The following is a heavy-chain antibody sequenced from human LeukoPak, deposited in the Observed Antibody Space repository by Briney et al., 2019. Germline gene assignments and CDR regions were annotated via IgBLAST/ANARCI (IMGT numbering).Heavy chain of an antibody. CDR1: GYTFTSYY. D-gene: IGHD3-3*01. CDR2: INPSGGST. J-gene: IGHJ4*02. Sequence: ASVKVSCKASGYTFTSYYMHWVRQAPGQGLERMGIINPSGGSTSYAQKFQGRVTMTRDTSTSTVYMELSSLRSEDTAVYYCAKVRGGDFWSGYYTAYFDYWGQGTLVTVSS. V-gene: IGHV1-46*01. CDR3: AKVRGGDFWSGYYTAYFDY.